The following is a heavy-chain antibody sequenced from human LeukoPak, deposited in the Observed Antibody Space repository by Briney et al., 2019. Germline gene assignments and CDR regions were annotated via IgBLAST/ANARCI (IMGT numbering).Heavy chain of an antibody. V-gene: IGHV4-4*07. CDR1: GGSISSYY. Sequence: PSETLSLTCTVSGGSISSYYWSWIRQPAGKGLEWIGRIYTSGSTNYNPSLKSRVTMSVDTSKNQFSLKLSSVTAADTAVYYCARDLYYYGSGSYGLDYWGQGTLVTVSS. CDR2: IYTSGST. J-gene: IGHJ4*02. CDR3: ARDLYYYGSGSYGLDY. D-gene: IGHD3-10*01.